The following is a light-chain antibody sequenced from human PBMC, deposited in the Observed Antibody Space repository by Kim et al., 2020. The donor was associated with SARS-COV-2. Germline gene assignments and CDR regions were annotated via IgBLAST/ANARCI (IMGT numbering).Light chain of an antibody. CDR1: QSVISGY. CDR3: QEYGRSPRT. Sequence: PVKRAHSSASAGQSVISGYLSWCQRKPRQAPRLINSGASSRATGIPDRFSGSESGTDFTLTICRLEPENFAVYYCQEYGRSPRTFGQGTQVDIK. CDR2: GAS. V-gene: IGKV3-20*01. J-gene: IGKJ1*01.